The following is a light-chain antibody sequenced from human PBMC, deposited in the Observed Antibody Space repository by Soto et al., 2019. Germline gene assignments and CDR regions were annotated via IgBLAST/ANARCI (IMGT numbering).Light chain of an antibody. Sequence: EVVLTQSPATLSLSPGERATLSCRASQSVSRHLAWYQQKPGQAPRLLILDASDRATGIPARFSGSGPGTNFTLTISSLEPEDFAVYYCQQRSNWPPVTFGGGTKVEIK. V-gene: IGKV3-11*01. CDR3: QQRSNWPPVT. CDR1: QSVSRH. J-gene: IGKJ4*01. CDR2: DAS.